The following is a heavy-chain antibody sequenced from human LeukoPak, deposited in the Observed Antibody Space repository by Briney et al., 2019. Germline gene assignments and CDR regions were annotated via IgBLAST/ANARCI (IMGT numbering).Heavy chain of an antibody. D-gene: IGHD4-17*01. CDR1: GGSISSYY. CDR3: AREATVNNWYSDL. J-gene: IGHJ2*01. CDR2: IYYSGST. V-gene: IGHV4-59*01. Sequence: SENLSLTCTVSGGSISSYYWSWIRQPPGKGLEWIGYIYYSGSTNYKLSLKSRVTISVDTSKNQFSLKLSSVTAADTAVYYCAREATVNNWYSDLWGRGTLVTVSS.